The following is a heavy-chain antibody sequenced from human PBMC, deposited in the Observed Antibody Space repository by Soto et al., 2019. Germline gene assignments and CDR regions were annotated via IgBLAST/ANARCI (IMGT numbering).Heavy chain of an antibody. Sequence: EVQLLESGGGLVQPGGSLRLSCAASGFTFNNYAMSWVRQAPGKGLEWVSAITGGGGTTYYADSVKGRFTISRDNSKNTLYLQMKSLRAEDTAVYYCAKETYNNWYSFADYYGMDVWGQGTTVTVSS. D-gene: IGHD1-1*01. CDR1: GFTFNNYA. J-gene: IGHJ6*02. V-gene: IGHV3-23*01. CDR2: ITGGGGTT. CDR3: AKETYNNWYSFADYYGMDV.